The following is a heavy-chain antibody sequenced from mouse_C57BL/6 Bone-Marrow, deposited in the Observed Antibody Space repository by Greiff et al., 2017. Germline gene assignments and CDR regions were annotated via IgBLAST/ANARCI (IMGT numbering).Heavy chain of an antibody. CDR2: SYPGGGYP. CDR3: ARTGTGFDY. J-gene: IGHJ2*01. Sequence: QVQLQPSGAELVRPGTSVKMSCKASGYTFPNYWIGWAKQRPGHGLEWIGDSYPGGGYPNYNEKFKGKATLTADKSSSTAYMQFSSLTSEDSAIYYCARTGTGFDYWGQGTTLTVSS. V-gene: IGHV1-63*01. D-gene: IGHD4-1*01. CDR1: GYTFPNYW.